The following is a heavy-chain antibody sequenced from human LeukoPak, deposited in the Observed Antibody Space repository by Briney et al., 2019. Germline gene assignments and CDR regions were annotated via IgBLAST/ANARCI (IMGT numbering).Heavy chain of an antibody. CDR2: IYYSGST. Sequence: PSETLSLTCTVSGGSISSYYWSWIRQPPGKGLEWIGYIYYSGSTYYNPSLKSRVTISVDRSKNQFSLKLRSVTAADTAVYYCARGGWEYYFDYWGQGTLVTVSS. J-gene: IGHJ4*02. D-gene: IGHD6-19*01. V-gene: IGHV4-59*12. CDR1: GGSISSYY. CDR3: ARGGWEYYFDY.